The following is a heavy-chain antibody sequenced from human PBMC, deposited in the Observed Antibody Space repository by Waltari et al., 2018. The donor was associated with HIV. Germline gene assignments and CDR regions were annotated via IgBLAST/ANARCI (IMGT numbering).Heavy chain of an antibody. CDR2: IGGIGATL. CDR1: GFIFDNHG. J-gene: IGHJ4*02. Sequence: EIQLLESGGGLVQPGGSLRLSCAASGFIFDNHGMSWVRQAPGKGLEWVAAIGGIGATLYYADSVKGRFTVSRDNSKNTLYLQMHSLRVEDTAVYYCTKLTDSATTDWGQGTPVTVSS. D-gene: IGHD1-26*01. V-gene: IGHV3-23*01. CDR3: TKLTDSATTD.